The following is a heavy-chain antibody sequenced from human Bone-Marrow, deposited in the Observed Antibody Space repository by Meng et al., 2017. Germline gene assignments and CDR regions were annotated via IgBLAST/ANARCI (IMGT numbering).Heavy chain of an antibody. D-gene: IGHD2-15*01. CDR2: IYYSGST. V-gene: IGHV4-61*01. CDR1: GGSVSSGSYY. CDR3: ARADLGSGTDY. J-gene: IGHJ4*02. Sequence: ESLKISCTASGGSVSSGSYYWSWIRQPPGKGLEWIGYIYYSGSTNYNPSLKSRVTISVDTSKNQFSLKLSSVTAADTAVYYCARADLGSGTDYWGQGTLVTVSS.